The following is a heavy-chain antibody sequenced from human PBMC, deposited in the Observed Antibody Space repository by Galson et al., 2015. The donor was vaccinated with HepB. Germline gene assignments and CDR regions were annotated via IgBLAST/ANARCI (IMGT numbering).Heavy chain of an antibody. J-gene: IGHJ4*02. CDR2: ISYDGENI. CDR3: ARGAGLLRSRDLSPNADF. D-gene: IGHD3-16*02. V-gene: IGHV3-30*04. CDR1: GFNFKTQA. Sequence: SLRLSCAASGFNFKTQAMHWVRQAPGKGLEWVAIISYDGENIFYAASVKGRFTLSRDNSKNTLYLQMNSLRSEDTAVYHCARGAGLLRSRDLSPNADFWSQGTLVAVSS.